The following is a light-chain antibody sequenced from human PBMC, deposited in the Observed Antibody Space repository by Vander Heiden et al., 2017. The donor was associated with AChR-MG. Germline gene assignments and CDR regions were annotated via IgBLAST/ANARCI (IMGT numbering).Light chain of an antibody. CDR1: SPTIGFNT. CDR2: SND. V-gene: IGLV1-44*01. J-gene: IGLJ3*02. CDR3: ATWEDSLSGWV. Sequence: QSVLTQPPSASGTPAQTVTTPRSGSSPTIGFNTVNWYPQVPGTAPELLILSNDQRPSGVPDRFSGSKSGTSAHLAIGGLQSEEEADNYGATWEDSLSGWVFGGGTKLTVL.